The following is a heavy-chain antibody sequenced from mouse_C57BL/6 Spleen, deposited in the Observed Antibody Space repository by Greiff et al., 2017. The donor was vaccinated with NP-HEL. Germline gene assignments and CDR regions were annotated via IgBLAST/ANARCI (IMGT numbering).Heavy chain of an antibody. CDR3: TTRTFYGSSYYFDY. D-gene: IGHD1-1*01. Sequence: VQLQQSGAELVRPGASVKLSCTASGFNIKDYYMHWVKQRPEQGLEWIGRIDPEDGDTEYAPKFQGKATMTADTSSNTAYLQLSSLTSEDTAVYYCTTRTFYGSSYYFDYWGQGTTLTVSS. CDR1: GFNIKDYY. CDR2: IDPEDGDT. J-gene: IGHJ2*01. V-gene: IGHV14-1*01.